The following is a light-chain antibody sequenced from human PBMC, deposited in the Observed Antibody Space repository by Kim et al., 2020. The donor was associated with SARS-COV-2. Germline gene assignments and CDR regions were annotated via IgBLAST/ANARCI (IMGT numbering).Light chain of an antibody. CDR2: GVS. CDR1: QSVSSSF. CDR3: QQYGKAPRT. J-gene: IGKJ1*01. Sequence: EIVLTQSPGTLPLSPGERATFSCRASQSVSSSFLAWYQQKPGQAPRLLIYGVSSRATGIPDRFSGSGSGTDFTLTISRLEPEDFAVYYCQQYGKAPRTFGQGTKVDI. V-gene: IGKV3-20*01.